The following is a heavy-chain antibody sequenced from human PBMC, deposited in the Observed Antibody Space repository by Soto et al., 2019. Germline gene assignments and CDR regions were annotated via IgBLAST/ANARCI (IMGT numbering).Heavy chain of an antibody. CDR1: GFTFSNHA. CDR3: VRRGPSSWGSFDF. J-gene: IGHJ4*02. D-gene: IGHD6-13*01. CDR2: ISGSGDST. V-gene: IGHV3-23*01. Sequence: PGGSLRLSCVGSGFTFSNHAMCWVRQAPGKGLEWVSAISGSGDSTFYADSVKGRFTISRDNAKNMLYLQMNSLRAEDTAVYYCVRRGPSSWGSFDFWGPGTLVTVSS.